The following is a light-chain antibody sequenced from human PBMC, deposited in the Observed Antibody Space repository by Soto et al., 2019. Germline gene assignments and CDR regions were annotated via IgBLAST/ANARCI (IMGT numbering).Light chain of an antibody. CDR3: QQYGTSALT. J-gene: IGKJ4*01. CDR1: QSVSSSY. CDR2: GTS. V-gene: IGKV3-20*01. Sequence: IVLTQSPGTLSLSPGERATLSCRASQSVSSSYLVWYQQRPGQPPRLLIYGTSTRAAGISDRFSGSGSGTDFTLTIYRRAPGDSAVYYCQQYGTSALTFGGGTKVEIK.